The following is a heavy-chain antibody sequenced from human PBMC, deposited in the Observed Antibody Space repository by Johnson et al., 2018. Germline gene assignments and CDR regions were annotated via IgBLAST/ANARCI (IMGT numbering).Heavy chain of an antibody. J-gene: IGHJ6*02. V-gene: IGHV3-33*01. D-gene: IGHD3-16*01. Sequence: QLVESGGGVVQPGRSLRLSCAASGFTFSSYGMHWVRQAPGKGLEWVAIIWYDGSNKYYADSVRGRFTISRDNSKNTLYLQMNSLRTEDTAVYYCARAILWGAGSYYGMDVWGQGTTVTVSS. CDR3: ARAILWGAGSYYGMDV. CDR1: GFTFSSYG. CDR2: IWYDGSNK.